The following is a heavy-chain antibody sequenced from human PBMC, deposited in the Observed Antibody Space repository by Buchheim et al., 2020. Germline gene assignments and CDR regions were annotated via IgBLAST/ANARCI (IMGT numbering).Heavy chain of an antibody. Sequence: QVQLVQSGAEVKKPGSSVKVSCKASGGTFSSYAISWVRQAPGQGLEWMGRIIPILGIANYAQKFQGRVTITADKSTSTAYMELSSLRSEDTAVYYCAREVDTYCSSTSCYKTRQLVDYWGQGTL. V-gene: IGHV1-69*04. CDR3: AREVDTYCSSTSCYKTRQLVDY. CDR2: IIPILGIA. J-gene: IGHJ4*02. CDR1: GGTFSSYA. D-gene: IGHD2-2*02.